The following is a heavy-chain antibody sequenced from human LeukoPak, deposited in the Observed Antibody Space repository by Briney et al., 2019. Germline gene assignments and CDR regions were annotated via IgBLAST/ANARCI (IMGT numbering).Heavy chain of an antibody. V-gene: IGHV4-31*03. J-gene: IGHJ4*02. CDR3: ATGRDAYKVGY. CDR1: GDSISSGDSY. CDR2: IYYTGST. Sequence: NPSETLSLTCTVSGDSISSGDSYWNWIRQHPGDGLEWIGCIYYTGSTYYNPSLKSRITISVDTSKNQFSLKLNSVTAADTAVYYCATGRDAYKVGYWGQGTLVTVSS. D-gene: IGHD5-24*01.